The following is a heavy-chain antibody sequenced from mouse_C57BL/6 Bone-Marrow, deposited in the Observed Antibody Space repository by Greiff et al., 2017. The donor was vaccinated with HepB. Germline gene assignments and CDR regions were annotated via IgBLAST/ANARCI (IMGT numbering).Heavy chain of an antibody. D-gene: IGHD2-1*01. V-gene: IGHV1-52*01. CDR3: ARSWIYYGNVDV. CDR2: IYPSDSET. J-gene: IGHJ1*03. Sequence: QVQLQQPGAELVRPGSSVKLSCKASGYTFTSYWMHWVKQRPIQGLEWIGNIYPSDSETHYNQKFKDKATLTVDKSSSTAYMQLSSLTSEDSAVYYCARSWIYYGNVDVWGTGTTVTVSS. CDR1: GYTFTSYW.